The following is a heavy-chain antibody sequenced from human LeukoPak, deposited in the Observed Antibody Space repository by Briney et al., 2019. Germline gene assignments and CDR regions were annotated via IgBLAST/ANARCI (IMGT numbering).Heavy chain of an antibody. D-gene: IGHD5-18*01. Sequence: PSETLSLTCTVSGGSISSGAYYWSWIRQHPGKGLGWIGYIYYIGTTYYNPSLESRVTISVDTSKNQFSLKLSSVTAADTAVYYCARVNGYSYGPFDYWGQGTLVTVSS. CDR3: ARVNGYSYGPFDY. CDR1: GGSISSGAYY. V-gene: IGHV4-31*03. CDR2: IYYIGTT. J-gene: IGHJ4*02.